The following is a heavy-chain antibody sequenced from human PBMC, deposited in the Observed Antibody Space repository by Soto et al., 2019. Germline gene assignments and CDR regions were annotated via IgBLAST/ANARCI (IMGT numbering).Heavy chain of an antibody. J-gene: IGHJ4*02. CDR2: IRGSAGSR. CDR1: GFLFRNYA. D-gene: IGHD2-8*01. V-gene: IGHV3-23*01. Sequence: EVQLLESGGGLVQPGGSLRLSCADSGFLFRNYAMSWVRQAPGKGLEWVSAIRGSAGSRYYADSVKGRFTISRDNSKNSMYLQMNRLRDYAMAVSYCAKDGSTHGQTDYWGQGTLVTGSS. CDR3: AKDGSTHGQTDY.